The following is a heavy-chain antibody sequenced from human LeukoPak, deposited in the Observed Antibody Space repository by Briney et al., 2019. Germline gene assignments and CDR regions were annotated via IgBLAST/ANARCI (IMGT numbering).Heavy chain of an antibody. CDR3: ARVGWGNAAAHPNWLDP. V-gene: IGHV4-39*07. CDR2: IYYNGNT. D-gene: IGHD6-6*01. CDR1: GGSISATSYY. Sequence: SETLSLTCTVSGGSISATSYYWGWTRQPPGTGLEWIANIYYNGNTAYNPSLKSRVTISIDTSKNQFSLRLNSVTAADTAVYYCARVGWGNAAAHPNWLDPWGQGILVTVSS. J-gene: IGHJ5*02.